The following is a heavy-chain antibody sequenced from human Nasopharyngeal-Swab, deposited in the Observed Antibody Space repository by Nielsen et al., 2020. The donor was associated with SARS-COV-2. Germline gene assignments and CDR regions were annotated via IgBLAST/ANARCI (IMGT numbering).Heavy chain of an antibody. J-gene: IGHJ4*02. Sequence: WIRQPPGKGLEWVSAISGSGNTQHYADSVKGRFTISRDNSKNTLYLQMNSLRADDAAVYYCAKDRRGSLVAMKFSSFDDWSQGSLVTVSS. CDR3: AKDRRGSLVAMKFSSFDD. D-gene: IGHD5-12*01. CDR2: ISGSGNTQ. V-gene: IGHV3-23*01.